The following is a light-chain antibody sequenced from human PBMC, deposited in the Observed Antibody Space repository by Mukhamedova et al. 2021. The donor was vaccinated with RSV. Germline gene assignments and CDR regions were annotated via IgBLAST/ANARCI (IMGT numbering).Light chain of an antibody. CDR2: KAS. CDR3: QQYITYWT. Sequence: WYQRRVHGKAPKLLIYKASNLQSGVPSRFSGSGSGTEFTLTISSLQPDDFATYFCQQYITYWTFGQGTKGEIK. V-gene: IGKV1-5*03. J-gene: IGKJ1*01.